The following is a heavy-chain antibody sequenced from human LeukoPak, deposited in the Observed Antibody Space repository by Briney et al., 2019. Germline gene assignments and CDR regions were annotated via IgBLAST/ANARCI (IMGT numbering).Heavy chain of an antibody. CDR3: ARVGYYDFWSGYYDY. V-gene: IGHV1-2*02. D-gene: IGHD3-3*01. CDR2: INPNSGGT. CDR1: GYTFTCYY. J-gene: IGHJ4*02. Sequence: ASVKVSCKASGYTFTCYYMHWVRQAPGQGLGWMGWINPNSGGTNYAQKFQGRVTMTRDMSTSTVYMELSSLRSEDTAVYYCARVGYYDFWSGYYDYWGQGTLVTVSS.